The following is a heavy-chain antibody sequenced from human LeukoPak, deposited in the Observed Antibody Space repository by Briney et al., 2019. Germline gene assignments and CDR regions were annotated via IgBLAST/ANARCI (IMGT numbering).Heavy chain of an antibody. Sequence: GESLKISCKGSGYSFTNYWIGWVRQMPGKGLEWMGIIYPGDSDTTYSPSFQGQVTISADQTISTAYLQWSSLKASDTAMYYCARRLYTSGWSDAFDIWGQGTMVTVSS. D-gene: IGHD6-19*01. CDR3: ARRLYTSGWSDAFDI. CDR1: GYSFTNYW. J-gene: IGHJ3*02. V-gene: IGHV5-51*01. CDR2: IYPGDSDT.